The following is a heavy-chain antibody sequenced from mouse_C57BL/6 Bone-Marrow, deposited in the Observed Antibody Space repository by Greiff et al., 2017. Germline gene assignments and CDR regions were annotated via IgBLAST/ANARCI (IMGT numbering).Heavy chain of an antibody. CDR1: GFTFSDYY. D-gene: IGHD2-1*01. Sequence: EVKLVESEGGLVQPGSSMKLSCTASGFTFSDYYMAWVRQVPEKGLEWVANIIYEGSSTNYLDSLKSRFIITRDNETHNLYLQMSSLKSEDTATYYCAREAPYGNYFYWYFDVWGTGTTVTVSS. V-gene: IGHV5-16*01. J-gene: IGHJ1*02. CDR3: AREAPYGNYFYWYFDV. CDR2: IIYEGSST.